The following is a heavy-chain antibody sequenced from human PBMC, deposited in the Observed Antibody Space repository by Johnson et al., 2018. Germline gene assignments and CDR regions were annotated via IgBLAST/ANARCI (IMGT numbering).Heavy chain of an antibody. D-gene: IGHD2-2*02. CDR1: GFTFSGSA. CDR3: TRGKYCSSTSCYREAYGMDV. J-gene: IGHJ6*02. V-gene: IGHV3-73*02. CDR2: IRSKANSYAT. Sequence: VQLQESGGGLVQPGGSLKLSCAASGFTFSGSAMHWVRQASGKGLEWVGRIRSKANSYATAYAASGKGRFTIPRDDSKNTAYLQMNSLKTEDTAVYYCTRGKYCSSTSCYREAYGMDVWGQGTTVTVSS.